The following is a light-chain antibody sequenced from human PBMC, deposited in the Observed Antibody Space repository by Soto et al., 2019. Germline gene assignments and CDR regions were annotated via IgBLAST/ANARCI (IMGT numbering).Light chain of an antibody. V-gene: IGLV2-14*03. CDR2: DVN. J-gene: IGLJ2*01. Sequence: QSVLTQPASVSGSPGQSITISCTGTRSDIGAYNFVSWYQQHPGEVPKLMLYDVNVRPSGVSNRFSGSKSGNTASLTISGLQAEDEADYYCTSWTTSTTMIFGRGTKVTVL. CDR3: TSWTTSTTMI. CDR1: RSDIGAYNF.